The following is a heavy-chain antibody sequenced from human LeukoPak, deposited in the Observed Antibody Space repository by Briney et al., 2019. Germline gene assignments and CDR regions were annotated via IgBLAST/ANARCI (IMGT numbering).Heavy chain of an antibody. J-gene: IGHJ4*02. D-gene: IGHD3-9*01. CDR1: GFTFSSYW. V-gene: IGHV3-7*01. CDR3: ARDRGHGSPPNYDILFDY. CDR2: IKQDGSEK. Sequence: GGSLRLSCAASGFTFSSYWMSWVRQAPGKGLEWVANIKQDGSEKYYVDSVKGRFTISRDNAKNSLYLQMNSLRAEDTAVYYCARDRGHGSPPNYDILFDYWGQGTLVTVSS.